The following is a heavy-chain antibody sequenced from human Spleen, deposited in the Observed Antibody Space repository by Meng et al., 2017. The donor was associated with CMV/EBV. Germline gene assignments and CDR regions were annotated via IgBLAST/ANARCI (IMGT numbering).Heavy chain of an antibody. CDR3: AKDSNYYGSGSYYTN. CDR1: GFTFRTYS. V-gene: IGHV3-7*03. Sequence: GESLKISCAASGFTFRTYSMNWVRQAPGEGLEWVANIKQDGSEKYYVDPVKGRFTISRDNSKNSLYLQMNSLRTEDTALYYCAKDSNYYGSGSYYTNWGQGTLVTVSS. CDR2: IKQDGSEK. D-gene: IGHD3-10*01. J-gene: IGHJ4*02.